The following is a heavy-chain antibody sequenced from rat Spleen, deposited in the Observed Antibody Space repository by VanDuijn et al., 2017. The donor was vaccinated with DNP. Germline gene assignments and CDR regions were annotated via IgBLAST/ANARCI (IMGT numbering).Heavy chain of an antibody. CDR3: ARWNSGHFDY. CDR2: IGSPAYAP. J-gene: IGHJ2*01. V-gene: IGHV5-22*01. CDR1: GFTFSAYY. D-gene: IGHD4-3*01. Sequence: EVQLVESGGGLVQPGRSLKLSWAASGFTFSAYYMAWVRQAPAKGLEWVAYIGSPAYAPYYTDSVKGRFAISRDNAKSTLYLQMNSLRSEDMATYYCARWNSGHFDYWGQGVMVTVSS.